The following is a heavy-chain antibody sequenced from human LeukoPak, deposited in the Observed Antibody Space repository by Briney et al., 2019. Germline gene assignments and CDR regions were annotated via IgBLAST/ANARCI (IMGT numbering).Heavy chain of an antibody. Sequence: GGSLRLSCAASGFTFSRYGMSWVRQAPGKGLQWVSVISASGERTSYADSVKGRFTTSRDNSKNTLYLEMNSLRAEDTALYYCARGVVVSAAIATYYYYMDVWGKGTTVTVSS. D-gene: IGHD2-2*01. CDR1: GFTFSRYG. J-gene: IGHJ6*03. V-gene: IGHV3-23*01. CDR3: ARGVVVSAAIATYYYYMDV. CDR2: ISASGERT.